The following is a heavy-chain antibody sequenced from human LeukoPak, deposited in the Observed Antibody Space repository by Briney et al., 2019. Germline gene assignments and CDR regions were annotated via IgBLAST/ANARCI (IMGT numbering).Heavy chain of an antibody. CDR1: GDSVSSNSAA. CDR2: TYCRSKWYS. CDR3: ARGQTGSGRIFDY. Sequence: SQTLSLTCVISGDSVSSNSAAWNWIRQSPSRGLEWLGRTYCRSKWYSDFAEYVKGRITINPDTSKNQFSLQLISATPEDTAVYYCARGQTGSGRIFDYWGQGTLVTVSS. J-gene: IGHJ4*02. D-gene: IGHD2-15*01. V-gene: IGHV6-1*01.